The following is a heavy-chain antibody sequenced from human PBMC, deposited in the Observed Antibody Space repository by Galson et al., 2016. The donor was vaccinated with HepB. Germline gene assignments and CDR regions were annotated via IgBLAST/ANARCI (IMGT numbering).Heavy chain of an antibody. CDR3: ARGGGGTYFENYYYGMDV. V-gene: IGHV1-18*01. Sequence: SVKVSCKASGYTFTSFGITWVRQAPGQGLEWMGWISAYNGYTNYAQKLQGRVTMTTHTSTSTVYMERRSLRSDDTAVYYCARGGGGTYFENYYYGMDVWGQGTTVTVSS. D-gene: IGHD1-26*01. CDR1: GYTFTSFG. CDR2: ISAYNGYT. J-gene: IGHJ6*02.